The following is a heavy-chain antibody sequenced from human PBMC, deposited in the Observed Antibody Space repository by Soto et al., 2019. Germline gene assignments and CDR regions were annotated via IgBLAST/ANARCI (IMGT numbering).Heavy chain of an antibody. CDR3: TTGVYYDILTGYHNVAY. J-gene: IGHJ4*02. Sequence: GGSLRLSCAASGFNLSHPWMTWVRQAAGKGLERVDRIKSKTDGGATDYAAPVKGRFTISRDDSKNTVYLQMNSLKTEDTAVYYCTTGVYYDILTGYHNVAYWGQGALVTVSS. CDR2: IKSKTDGGAT. V-gene: IGHV3-15*01. CDR1: GFNLSHPW. D-gene: IGHD3-9*01.